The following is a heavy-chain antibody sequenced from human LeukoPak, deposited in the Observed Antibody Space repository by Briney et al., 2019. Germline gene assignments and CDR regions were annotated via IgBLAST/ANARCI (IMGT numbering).Heavy chain of an antibody. J-gene: IGHJ4*02. V-gene: IGHV3-49*04. CDR2: IRSKAYGGTT. CDR3: TSSYCSGGSCYAFSFY. D-gene: IGHD2-15*01. Sequence: GGSLRLSCTASGFTFGDYAMSWVRQAPGKGLEWVGFIRSKAYGGTTEYAASVKGRFTISRDDSKSIAYLQKNSLKTEDTAVYYCTSSYCSGGSCYAFSFYWGQGTLVTVSS. CDR1: GFTFGDYA.